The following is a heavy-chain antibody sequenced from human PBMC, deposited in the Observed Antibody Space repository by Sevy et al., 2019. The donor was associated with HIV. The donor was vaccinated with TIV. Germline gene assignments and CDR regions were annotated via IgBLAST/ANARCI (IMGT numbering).Heavy chain of an antibody. J-gene: IGHJ4*02. CDR2: INPNSGDT. D-gene: IGHD5-18*01. CDR1: GYTFTGQY. V-gene: IGHV1-2*02. Sequence: ASVKVSCKASGYTFTGQYIHWVRQAPGQGLEWMGWINPNSGDTNYAQEFQGRVTMTRDTSISTTYMELSGLKSDDTAVYYCSRDLRLRGYSYGCFDYWGQGTLVTVSS. CDR3: SRDLRLRGYSYGCFDY.